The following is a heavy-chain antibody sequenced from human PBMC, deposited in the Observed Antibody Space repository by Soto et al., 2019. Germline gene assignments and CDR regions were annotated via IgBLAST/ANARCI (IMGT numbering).Heavy chain of an antibody. V-gene: IGHV4-31*03. D-gene: IGHD6-6*01. CDR1: GESISSGGYY. J-gene: IGHJ4*02. CDR2: IYDNESA. Sequence: QVQLQESGPGLVKASQTLSLICSVSGESISSGGYYWSWIHHHPGKGLEWIGYIYDNESAYYNPSLKSRVTISMDTSKTHFAMKLSSVTAADTAVYYCARASSSSSAADYWGQGTLITVSS. CDR3: ARASSSSSAADY.